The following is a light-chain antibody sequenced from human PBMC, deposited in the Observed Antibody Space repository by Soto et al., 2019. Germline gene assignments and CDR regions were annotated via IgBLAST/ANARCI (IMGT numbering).Light chain of an antibody. CDR3: QQYGSSPFT. J-gene: IGKJ3*01. CDR1: QSVNNNY. Sequence: EIVLTQSPGTLSLSPGERATLSCRASQSVNNNYLAWYQQRPGQAPTLLIFDASRRATGVPDRFSGSGSGTDFTLRISRLEPDDFAVYYCQQYGSSPFTFGHGTKVNIK. CDR2: DAS. V-gene: IGKV3-20*01.